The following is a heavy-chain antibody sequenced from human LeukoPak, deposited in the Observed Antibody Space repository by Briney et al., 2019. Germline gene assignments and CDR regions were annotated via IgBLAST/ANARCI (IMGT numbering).Heavy chain of an antibody. CDR2: LYYSGTT. V-gene: IGHV4-39*01. D-gene: IGHD1-20*01. J-gene: IGHJ3*02. Sequence: NPSETLSLTCSVSGGSISSSSYYWDWIRQSPGRGLELIGSLYYSGTTYYNPSLKSRVSISADTSKNQFSLKLSSMTASDTAIYYCARRGMTETPHAFDIWGQGTMVTVSS. CDR3: ARRGMTETPHAFDI. CDR1: GGSISSSSYY.